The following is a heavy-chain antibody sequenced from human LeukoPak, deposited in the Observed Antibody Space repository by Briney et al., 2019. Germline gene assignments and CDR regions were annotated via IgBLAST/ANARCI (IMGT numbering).Heavy chain of an antibody. CDR1: GYTFTSYD. CDR3: ARGERWLQFDY. D-gene: IGHD5-24*01. V-gene: IGHV1-8*01. Sequence: GASVKVSCKASGYTFTSYDINWVRQATGQGLEWMGWMNPNSGNTGYAQKFQGRGTMTRNTSISTAYIELSSLRSTDTAAYFCARGERWLQFDYWGQGTLVTVSS. J-gene: IGHJ4*02. CDR2: MNPNSGNT.